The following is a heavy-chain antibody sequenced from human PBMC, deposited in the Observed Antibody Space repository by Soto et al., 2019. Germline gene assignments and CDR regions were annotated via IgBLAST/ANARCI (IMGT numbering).Heavy chain of an antibody. V-gene: IGHV4-30-4*01. Sequence: QGQLQESGPGLVKPSQTLSLTCTVSGGSISSGDYYWSWIRPPPGKGLEWIGYIYYSGSTYYNPSLKSRVTISVDTSKNQFSLKLSSVTATDTAVYYCARVFANIGQLAFDYWGQGTLVTVSS. J-gene: IGHJ4*02. CDR3: ARVFANIGQLAFDY. D-gene: IGHD6-6*01. CDR1: GGSISSGDYY. CDR2: IYYSGST.